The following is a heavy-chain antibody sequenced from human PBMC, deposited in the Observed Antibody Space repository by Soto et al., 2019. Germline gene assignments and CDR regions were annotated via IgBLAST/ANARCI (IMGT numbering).Heavy chain of an antibody. Sequence: GESLKISCKSSGYTFTRYWIDWVRQVPGKGLEWMGIIYPGDSDTRYSPSFQGQVTISADKSTTTAYVQWSSLKASDSAMYYCSRREPLALAGGMDVWGQGTTVTVSS. CDR3: SRREPLALAGGMDV. J-gene: IGHJ6*02. D-gene: IGHD3-3*02. V-gene: IGHV5-51*01. CDR2: IYPGDSDT. CDR1: GYTFTRYW.